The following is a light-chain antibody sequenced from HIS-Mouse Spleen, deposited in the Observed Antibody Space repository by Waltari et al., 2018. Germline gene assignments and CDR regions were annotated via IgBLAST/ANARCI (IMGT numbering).Light chain of an antibody. J-gene: IGKJ2*01. CDR1: QSISSW. CDR3: QQYNSYST. Sequence: DIQMTQSPSTLYASVGHRVTINCRASQSISSWLAWYQQKPGKAPKLLIYKASSLESGVPSRFSGSGSGTEFTLTINSLQPDDFATYYCQQYNSYSTFGQGTKLEIK. CDR2: KAS. V-gene: IGKV1-5*03.